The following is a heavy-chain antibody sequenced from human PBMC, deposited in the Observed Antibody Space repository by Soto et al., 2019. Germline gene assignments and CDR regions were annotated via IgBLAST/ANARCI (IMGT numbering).Heavy chain of an antibody. CDR1: GGSISSGGYY. Sequence: QVQLQESGPGLVKPSQTLSLTCTVSGGSISSGGYYWSWIRQHPGKGLEWIGYIYYSGSTYYNPSLKSRVTISVDTSKNQFSLKLSSVTAADTAVYYCARSKDYDILTGYSLRVNWFDPWGQGTLVTVSS. CDR3: ARSKDYDILTGYSLRVNWFDP. J-gene: IGHJ5*02. V-gene: IGHV4-31*03. D-gene: IGHD3-9*01. CDR2: IYYSGST.